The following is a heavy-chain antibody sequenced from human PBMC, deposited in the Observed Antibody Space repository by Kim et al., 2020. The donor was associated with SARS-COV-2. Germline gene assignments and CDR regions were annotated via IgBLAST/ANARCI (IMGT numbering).Heavy chain of an antibody. Sequence: GGSLRLSCAASGFTFSDYYMSWIRQAPGKGLEWVSYISSSGSTIYYADSVKGRFTISRDNAKNSLYLQMNSLRAEDTAVYYCARSGLPYYYDSSGKHAFDIWGQGTMVTVSS. CDR3: ARSGLPYYYDSSGKHAFDI. CDR2: ISSSGSTI. V-gene: IGHV3-11*01. CDR1: GFTFSDYY. D-gene: IGHD3-22*01. J-gene: IGHJ3*02.